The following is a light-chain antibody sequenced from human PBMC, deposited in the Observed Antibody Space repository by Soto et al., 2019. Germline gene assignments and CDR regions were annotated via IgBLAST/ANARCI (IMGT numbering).Light chain of an antibody. CDR3: MRGTHWPRA. V-gene: IGKV2-30*02. CDR1: QSLVHSDGNTY. Sequence: DVVVTQSPLSLPVTLGQPASISCRSNQSLVHSDGNTYLNWFQQRPGQSPRRLIYKVSNRDSGVPDRFSGSGSSPDFTLKISRVGAEDFGVYYFMRGTHWPRAFGGGTKVETK. CDR2: KVS. J-gene: IGKJ4*01.